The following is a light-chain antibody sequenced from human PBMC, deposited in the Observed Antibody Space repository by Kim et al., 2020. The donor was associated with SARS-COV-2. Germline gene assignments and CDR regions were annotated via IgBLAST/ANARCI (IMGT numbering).Light chain of an antibody. J-gene: IGKJ4*01. CDR3: QQYYSKPLT. CDR2: WAS. V-gene: IGKV4-1*01. Sequence: ATINCKSSQSVLYSSNNKNYLAWYQQKPGQPPKLLIYWASTRESGVPDRFSGSGSGTDFTLTISSLQAEDVAVYYCQQYYSKPLTFGGGTKVEIK. CDR1: QSVLYSSNNKNY.